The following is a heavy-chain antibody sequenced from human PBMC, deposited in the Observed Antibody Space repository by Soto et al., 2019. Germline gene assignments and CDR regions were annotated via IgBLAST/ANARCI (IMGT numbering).Heavy chain of an antibody. CDR3: ARVSDGYNSPYFDC. V-gene: IGHV4-30-2*01. D-gene: IGHD5-12*01. J-gene: IGHJ4*02. Sequence: QLQLQESGSGLVKPSQTLSLTCAVSGGSISSGGYSWSWIRQPPGKGLEWIGYIYHSGRTYYNPSLKGRVTISVDRSKNQSSLKLSSVPAADTAGYYCARVSDGYNSPYFDCWHQGTLVTVSS. CDR1: GGSISSGGYS. CDR2: IYHSGRT.